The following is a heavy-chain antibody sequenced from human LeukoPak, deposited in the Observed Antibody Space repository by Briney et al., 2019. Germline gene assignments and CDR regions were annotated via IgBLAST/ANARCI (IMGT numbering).Heavy chain of an antibody. CDR1: GFTFSDYY. CDR3: ARDYMSLNYNNFDS. V-gene: IGHV3-11*06. CDR2: ISTNFTYT. D-gene: IGHD1-7*01. Sequence: GGSLRLSCAASGFTFSDYYMAWIRQAPGKGLEWVSYISTNFTYTNYADSVKGRFTISRDNAKNSLYLQMNSLRAEDTAVYYCARDYMSLNYNNFDSWGQGTLVTVSS. J-gene: IGHJ4*02.